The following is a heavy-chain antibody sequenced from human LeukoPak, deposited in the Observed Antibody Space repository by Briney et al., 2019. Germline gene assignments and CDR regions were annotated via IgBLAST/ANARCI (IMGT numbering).Heavy chain of an antibody. CDR1: GFTFSSYA. V-gene: IGHV3-23*01. D-gene: IGHD4-17*01. CDR3: AEYGGLYGDYAPPFDY. CDR2: ISGSGGST. J-gene: IGHJ4*02. Sequence: GGSLRLSCAASGFTFSSYAMSWVRQAPGKGLEWVSAISGSGGSTYYADSVKGRFTISRDNSKNTLYLQMNSLRAEDTAVYYCAEYGGLYGDYAPPFDYWGQGTLVTVSS.